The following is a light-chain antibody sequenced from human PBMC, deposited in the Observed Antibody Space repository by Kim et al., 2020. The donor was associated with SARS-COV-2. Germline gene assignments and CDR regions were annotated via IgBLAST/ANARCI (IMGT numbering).Light chain of an antibody. CDR3: QQYKSYPPT. CDR1: QGINHW. CDR2: GAS. J-gene: IGKJ1*01. Sequence: AAIGDTVTITCRATQGINHWLAWFQERPGKPPKSLMYGASNLQSGVPSKFSGSGYGTDFALTINNLQPEDFATYYCQQYKSYPPTFGQGTKVDIK. V-gene: IGKV1-16*02.